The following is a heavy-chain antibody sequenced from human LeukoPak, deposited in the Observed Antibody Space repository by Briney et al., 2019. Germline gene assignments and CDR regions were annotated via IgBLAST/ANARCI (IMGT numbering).Heavy chain of an antibody. CDR2: IYYRGST. V-gene: IGHV4-39*07. CDR3: ARSPRGTMVRGVIGSFDY. Sequence: PSETLSLTCTVSGGSISSSSYYWGWIRQPPGKGLEWIGSIYYRGSTYYNPSLKSRVTISVDTSKNQFSLKLSSVTAADTAVYYCARSPRGTMVRGVIGSFDYWGQGTLVTVSS. CDR1: GGSISSSSYY. D-gene: IGHD3-10*01. J-gene: IGHJ4*02.